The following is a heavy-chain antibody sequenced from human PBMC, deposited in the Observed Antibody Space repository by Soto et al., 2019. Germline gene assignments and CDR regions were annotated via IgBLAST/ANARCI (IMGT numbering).Heavy chain of an antibody. J-gene: IGHJ4*02. Sequence: QVQLVESGGGVVQPGRSLRLSCAASGFTFSSYAMHWVRQAPGKGLEWVAVISYDGSNKYYADSVKGRFTISRDNSKNTLYLQMNSLRAEDTAVYYCARARHSYGFPIDYWGQGNLVTVSA. CDR1: GFTFSSYA. CDR2: ISYDGSNK. D-gene: IGHD5-18*01. V-gene: IGHV3-30-3*01. CDR3: ARARHSYGFPIDY.